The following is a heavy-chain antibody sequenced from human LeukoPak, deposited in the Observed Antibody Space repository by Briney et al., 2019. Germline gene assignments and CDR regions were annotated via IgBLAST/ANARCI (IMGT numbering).Heavy chain of an antibody. CDR1: GFTFSGSA. CDR2: IYSGGIT. D-gene: IGHD3-3*01. J-gene: IGHJ3*02. CDR3: ARGYFAVGAFDI. Sequence: GGSLKLSCAASGFTFSGSAMHWVRQAPGKGLEWVSIIYSGGITSYADSVKGRFTIFRDNSKNTLYLQLNSLSAEDTAVYYCARGYFAVGAFDIWGQGTMVTVSS. V-gene: IGHV3-66*01.